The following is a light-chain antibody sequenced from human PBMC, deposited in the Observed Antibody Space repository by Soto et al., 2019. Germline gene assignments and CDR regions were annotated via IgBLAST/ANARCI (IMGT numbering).Light chain of an antibody. CDR3: QQYNSYPWT. CDR2: DAS. Sequence: DIQMTQSPSTLSASVGDRVTITCRASQSISSWLAWYQQNPGKAPKLLIYDASSLESGVPSRFSGSGSGTDFALTISSLQPDDFATYYCQQYNSYPWTFGQGTKVDIK. CDR1: QSISSW. J-gene: IGKJ1*01. V-gene: IGKV1-5*01.